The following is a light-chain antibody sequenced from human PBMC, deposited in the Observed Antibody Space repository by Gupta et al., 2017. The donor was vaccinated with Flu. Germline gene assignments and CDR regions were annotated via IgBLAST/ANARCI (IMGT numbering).Light chain of an antibody. CDR1: QHIGSN. CDR2: YAS. V-gene: IGKV6-21*01. Sequence: REKVTIKCRASQHIGSNLHWYQQKPGQSPKLLIKYASQPSSGVPSRFSGHGSGTDFTLTINSLEAEDAATYYCHQSSSVPNTFGQGTRLEIK. CDR3: HQSSSVPNT. J-gene: IGKJ5*01.